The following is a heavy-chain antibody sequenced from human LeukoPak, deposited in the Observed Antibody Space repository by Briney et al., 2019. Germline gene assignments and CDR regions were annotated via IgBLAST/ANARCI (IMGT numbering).Heavy chain of an antibody. Sequence: ASVKVSCKASGYTFTGYYMRWVRQAPGQGLEWMGWINPNSGGTNYAQKFQGRVTMTRDTSISTAYMELSRLRSDDTAVYYCARELSGSPGFDYWGQGTLVTVSS. CDR1: GYTFTGYY. CDR3: ARELSGSPGFDY. V-gene: IGHV1-2*02. CDR2: INPNSGGT. J-gene: IGHJ4*02. D-gene: IGHD1-26*01.